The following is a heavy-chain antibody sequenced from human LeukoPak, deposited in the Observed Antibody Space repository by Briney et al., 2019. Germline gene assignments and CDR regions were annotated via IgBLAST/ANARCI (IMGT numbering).Heavy chain of an antibody. CDR1: GFTVSNNY. J-gene: IGHJ6*03. CDR2: IYTGVST. CDR3: ARVRPHPIIDV. V-gene: IGHV3-53*01. D-gene: IGHD6-6*01. Sequence: GGSLRLSCAASGFTVSNNYMSWVPQAPGKGLEWVSVIYTGVSTYYADSVKGRFAISRDNSKNTLYLQMNSLRAEDTGVYYCARVRPHPIIDVWGKGTTVTVSS.